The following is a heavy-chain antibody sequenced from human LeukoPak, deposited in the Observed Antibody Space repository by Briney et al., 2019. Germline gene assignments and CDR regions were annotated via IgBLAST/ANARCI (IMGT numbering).Heavy chain of an antibody. CDR3: AKDPVTVAGWGYFDY. Sequence: PGGSLRLSCAASGFTFSRYGVHWVRQAPGKGLEWVAVIYHDGSDKYYADSVKGRFAISRDNSKNTLYLQMNSLRPEDTAVYYCAKDPVTVAGWGYFDYWGQGTLLTVSS. D-gene: IGHD6-19*01. CDR1: GFTFSRYG. V-gene: IGHV3-30*18. CDR2: IYHDGSDK. J-gene: IGHJ4*02.